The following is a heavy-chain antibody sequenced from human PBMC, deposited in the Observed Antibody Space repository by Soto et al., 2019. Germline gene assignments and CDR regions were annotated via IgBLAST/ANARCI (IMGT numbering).Heavy chain of an antibody. CDR3: ARDRGYDPHDYYYNAMDV. Sequence: EVQLVESGGGLVKPGGSLRLSCISSGFTFRTYTMNWVRQAPGKGLEWVSGIRGFSPYTFYAESVKGQFTISRDNAKNSLYLQMNSLRAEDTAVYYCARDRGYDPHDYYYNAMDVWGQGTTVTVSS. CDR2: IRGFSPYT. D-gene: IGHD3-10*01. CDR1: GFTFRTYT. J-gene: IGHJ6*02. V-gene: IGHV3-21*01.